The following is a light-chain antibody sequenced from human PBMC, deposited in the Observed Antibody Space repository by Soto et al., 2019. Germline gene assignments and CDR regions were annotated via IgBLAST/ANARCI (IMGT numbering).Light chain of an antibody. J-gene: IGLJ2*01. CDR2: INSDGSH. V-gene: IGLV4-69*01. Sequence: QSVLAQSPSASASLGASVKLTCTLTSGPSSYTIAWHQQQPGRGPRYLMKINSDGSHLKGDAVPARVSGSSSESERHLTVSHVQAEAEADYCCQAWDSAIRVFGGGTQLTVL. CDR1: SGPSSYT. CDR3: QAWDSAIRV.